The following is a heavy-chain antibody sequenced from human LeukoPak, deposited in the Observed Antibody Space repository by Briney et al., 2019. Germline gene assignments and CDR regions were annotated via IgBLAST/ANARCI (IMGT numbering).Heavy chain of an antibody. Sequence: VASVKVSCKASGYTFTSYDINWVRQAPGQGLEWMGWMNPNSGNTGYAQKFQGRVTMTRNTSISTAYMELSSLGSEDTAVYYCARDPDYGDYPDYWGQGTLVTVSS. CDR1: GYTFTSYD. CDR2: MNPNSGNT. CDR3: ARDPDYGDYPDY. J-gene: IGHJ4*02. D-gene: IGHD4-17*01. V-gene: IGHV1-8*01.